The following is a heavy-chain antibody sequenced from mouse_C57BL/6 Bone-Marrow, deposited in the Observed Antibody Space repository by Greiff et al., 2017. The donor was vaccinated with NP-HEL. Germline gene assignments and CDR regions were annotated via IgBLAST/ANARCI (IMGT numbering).Heavy chain of an antibody. V-gene: IGHV1-15*01. Sequence: QVQLKESGAELVRPGASVTLSCKASGYTFTDYEMHWVKQTPVHGLEWIGAIDPETGGTAYNQKFKGKAILTADKSSSTAYLELRSLTSEASAVYYCTRRGVVAPFAYWGQGTLVTVSA. CDR3: TRRGVVAPFAY. CDR1: GYTFTDYE. D-gene: IGHD1-1*01. J-gene: IGHJ3*01. CDR2: IDPETGGT.